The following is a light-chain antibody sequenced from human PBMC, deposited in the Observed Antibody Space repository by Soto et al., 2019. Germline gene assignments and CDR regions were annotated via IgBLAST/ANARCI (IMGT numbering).Light chain of an antibody. J-gene: IGKJ4*01. Sequence: EIVLTQSPGTLSLSPGERATLSCRASQSVTNSYLAWYQQKPGQAPRLFIYDASRRATGIPDRFSGSGSGTDFTLTIRGLQPEDFAVYYCQQYGRSLTFGGGTKVEIK. CDR2: DAS. CDR1: QSVTNSY. V-gene: IGKV3-20*01. CDR3: QQYGRSLT.